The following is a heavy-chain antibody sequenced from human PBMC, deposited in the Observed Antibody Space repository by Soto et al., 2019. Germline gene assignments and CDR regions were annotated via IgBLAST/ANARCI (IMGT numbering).Heavy chain of an antibody. D-gene: IGHD6-13*01. CDR1: GYTFTSYA. V-gene: IGHV1-18*01. CDR2: ISADNGNT. Sequence: ASVKVSCKAAGYTFTSYAMHWVRQAPGQGLEWMGWISADNGNTNYAQKLQGRVTMTTDTSTSTAYMELRSLRSEDTAVYYCARDRRQLVSTYGMDVWGQGTTVTVSS. J-gene: IGHJ6*02. CDR3: ARDRRQLVSTYGMDV.